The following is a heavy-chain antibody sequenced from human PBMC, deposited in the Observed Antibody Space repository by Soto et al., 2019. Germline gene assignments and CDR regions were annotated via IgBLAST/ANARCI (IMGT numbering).Heavy chain of an antibody. V-gene: IGHV3-23*01. D-gene: IGHD3-10*01. J-gene: IGHJ4*02. CDR1: GFTFSRSA. CDR2: ISGSGGST. Sequence: EVQLLESVGGLIQPGGSLRLSCAASGFTFSRSAMNWVRQAPGKGLVWVSSISGSGGSTFYADSVKGRFTISRDNSNNTLYLQMNSLRAEDTAVYYCAKDSHYFGSGSLDYWGQGTLVTVSS. CDR3: AKDSHYFGSGSLDY.